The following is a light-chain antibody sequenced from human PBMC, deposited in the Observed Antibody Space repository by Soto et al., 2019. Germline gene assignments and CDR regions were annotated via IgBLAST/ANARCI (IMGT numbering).Light chain of an antibody. Sequence: DIQMTQSPSTLSASVGDRVTITCRASQSIDSWLAWYQQKPGKDPNLLIYKASRLESGVPSRFSGSGSGTEFTLTISSLQPDDFATYYCQQYNSYSAGTFGQGTKVEIK. J-gene: IGKJ1*01. V-gene: IGKV1-5*03. CDR2: KAS. CDR1: QSIDSW. CDR3: QQYNSYSAGT.